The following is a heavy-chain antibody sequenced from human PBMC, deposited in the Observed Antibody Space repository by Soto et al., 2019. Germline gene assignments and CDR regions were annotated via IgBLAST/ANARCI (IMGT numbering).Heavy chain of an antibody. Sequence: PSETLSLTCAVSGGSISSGGYSWSWIRQPPGKGLEWIGYIYHSGSTYYNPSLKSRVTISVDRSKNQFSLKLSSVTAADTAVYYRARGPRLGVSVVTPFDYWGQGTLVTV. CDR3: ARGPRLGVSVVTPFDY. J-gene: IGHJ4*02. CDR1: GGSISSGGYS. V-gene: IGHV4-30-2*01. D-gene: IGHD2-15*01. CDR2: IYHSGST.